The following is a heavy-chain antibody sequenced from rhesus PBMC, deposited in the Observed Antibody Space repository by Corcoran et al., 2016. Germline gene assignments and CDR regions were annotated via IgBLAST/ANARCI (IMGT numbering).Heavy chain of an antibody. D-gene: IGHD6-13*01. Sequence: QLQLQESGPGLVKPSETLSVTCAVSGGSISSSYWSWIRQAPGKGLEWIGYIYGSGSSTNYNPSLKSRVTLSVDTSKNQLSLKLSSVTTADTAVYYCARDGTYSSWSLDYWGQGVLVTGSS. J-gene: IGHJ4*01. CDR1: GGSISSSY. CDR3: ARDGTYSSWSLDY. CDR2: IYGSGSST. V-gene: IGHV4-169*02.